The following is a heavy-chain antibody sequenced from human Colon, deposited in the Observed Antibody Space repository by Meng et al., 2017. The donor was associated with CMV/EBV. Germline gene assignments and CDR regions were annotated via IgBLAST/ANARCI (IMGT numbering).Heavy chain of an antibody. CDR2: ISYDGSNK. J-gene: IGHJ4*02. D-gene: IGHD2-2*01. CDR3: ARDSSCSSTSCYLGVFDY. Sequence: GGSLRLSCAASGFTFSSYAMRWVRQAPGKGLEWVAVISYDGSNKYYADSVKGRFTISRDNSKNTLYLQMNSLRAEDTAVYYCARDSSCSSTSCYLGVFDYWGQGTLVTVSS. CDR1: GFTFSSYA. V-gene: IGHV3-30*04.